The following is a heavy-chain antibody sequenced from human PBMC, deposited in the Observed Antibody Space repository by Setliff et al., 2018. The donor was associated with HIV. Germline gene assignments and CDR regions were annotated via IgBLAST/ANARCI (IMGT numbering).Heavy chain of an antibody. CDR1: GGSISSHY. CDR2: IYYSGST. Sequence: SETLSLTCTVSGGSISSHYWSWIRQPPGKGLEWIGSIYYSGSTNYNPSLKSRVTISVDTSKNQFSLKLSSVTAADTAVYYCARKLGYSYGRYFDYWGQGTLVTSPQ. V-gene: IGHV4-59*11. J-gene: IGHJ4*02. D-gene: IGHD5-18*01. CDR3: ARKLGYSYGRYFDY.